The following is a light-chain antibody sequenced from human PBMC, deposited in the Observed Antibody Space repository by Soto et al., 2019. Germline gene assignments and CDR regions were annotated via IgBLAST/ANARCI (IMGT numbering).Light chain of an antibody. Sequence: EIVMTQSPATLSVSPGERATLSCRASQSVSSDLAWYQQKAGQAPRLLIYGASTRATGIPARFSGSGSGTEFTLTIGSLQSEDFAVYYCHQYNNWPYTFGQGTKLEIK. CDR3: HQYNNWPYT. J-gene: IGKJ2*01. V-gene: IGKV3-15*01. CDR1: QSVSSD. CDR2: GAS.